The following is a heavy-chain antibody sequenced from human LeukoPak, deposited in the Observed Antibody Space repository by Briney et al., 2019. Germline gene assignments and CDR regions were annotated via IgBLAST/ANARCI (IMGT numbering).Heavy chain of an antibody. V-gene: IGHV5-51*01. J-gene: IGHJ5*02. CDR2: IYPGDSDT. CDR1: GYIFTSYW. CDR3: ARLGSITLSSWFDP. D-gene: IGHD2-2*01. Sequence: GASLQISCKGSGYIFTSYWIGWGRQLPGKGLEGMGIIYPGDSDTRYSPSFQGQVTISADKSISTAYPQWSSLKASDTAMYYCARLGSITLSSWFDPWGQGTLVTVSS.